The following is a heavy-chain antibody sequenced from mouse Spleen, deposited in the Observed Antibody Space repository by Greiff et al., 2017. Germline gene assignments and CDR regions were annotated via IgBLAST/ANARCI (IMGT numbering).Heavy chain of an antibody. CDR1: GFTFSSYT. CDR3: ARQRGTNYFDY. J-gene: IGHJ2*01. V-gene: IGHV5-9*04. D-gene: IGHD2-14*01. Sequence: EVQGVESGGGLVKPGGSLKLSCAASGFTFSSYTMSWVRQTPAKRLEWVATISSGGGNTYYPDSVKGRFTISRDNARNTLYLQMSSLRSEDTAMYYCARQRGTNYFDYWGQGTTLTVSS. CDR2: ISSGGGNT.